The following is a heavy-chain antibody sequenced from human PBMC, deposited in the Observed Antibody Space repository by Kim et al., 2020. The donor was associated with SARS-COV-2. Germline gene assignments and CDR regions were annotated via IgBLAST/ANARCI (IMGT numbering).Heavy chain of an antibody. J-gene: IGHJ6*02. CDR3: ARGIYYAMDV. V-gene: IGHV3-74*01. CDR2: INGDGSGA. CDR1: GFTFSTYS. D-gene: IGHD3-10*01. Sequence: GGSLRLSCAASGFTFSTYSMHWVRQAPGKGLVCVSRINGDGSGATHAHSVQGRFTISRDNAKNTLYLQMNSLRAEDTAVYYCARGIYYAMDVWGQGTTVTVSS.